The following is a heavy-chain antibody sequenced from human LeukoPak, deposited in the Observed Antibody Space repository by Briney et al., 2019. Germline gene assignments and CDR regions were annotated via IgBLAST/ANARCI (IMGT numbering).Heavy chain of an antibody. V-gene: IGHV5-51*01. Sequence: GESLKISCKGSGYSFSSYWIGWVRQMPGKSLEWMGIIYPGDSDTRYSLSFQGQVTISADKSITTAYLQWSSLKASDTAIYYCSRWGRYNSGWHNWFDPWGQGTLVTVSS. CDR1: GYSFSSYW. J-gene: IGHJ5*02. CDR3: SRWGRYNSGWHNWFDP. CDR2: IYPGDSDT. D-gene: IGHD6-19*01.